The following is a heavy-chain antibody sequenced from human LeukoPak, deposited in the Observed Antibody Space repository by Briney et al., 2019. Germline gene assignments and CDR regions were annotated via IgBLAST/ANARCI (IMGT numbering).Heavy chain of an antibody. CDR2: IHSGGRS. CDR1: GFSVSNNY. CDR3: ARPGSASGYWVH. J-gene: IGHJ4*02. D-gene: IGHD3-3*01. Sequence: GGSLRLSCAASGFSVSNNYLSWVRQPPGKGLEWVSVIHSGGRSKYADSVRDRFTISRDTAKNTVYLQMNSLRVDDTAAYYCARPGSASGYWVHWGQGTLVTVSS. V-gene: IGHV3-66*01.